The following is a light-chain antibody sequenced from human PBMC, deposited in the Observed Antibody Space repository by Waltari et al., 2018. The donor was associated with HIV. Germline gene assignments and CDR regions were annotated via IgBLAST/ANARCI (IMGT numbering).Light chain of an antibody. CDR2: GAS. CDR3: QQYGSSPLT. CDR1: QSVSSTY. V-gene: IGKV3-20*01. Sequence: EIVLTQSPGPLSLSPGDGATLSCRASQSVSSTYLAWYQQKPGQAPRLLIYGASSRATGIPDRFSGSGSGTDFTLTISRLEPEDFAVYYCQQYGSSPLTFGPGTKVDIK. J-gene: IGKJ3*01.